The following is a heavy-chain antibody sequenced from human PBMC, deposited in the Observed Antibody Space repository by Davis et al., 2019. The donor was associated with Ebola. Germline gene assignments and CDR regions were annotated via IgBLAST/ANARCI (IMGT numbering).Heavy chain of an antibody. D-gene: IGHD3-3*01. CDR3: AAPTSIGHTIRRPYYGMDV. CDR2: IVVGSGNT. Sequence: SVKVSCKASGFTFTSSAVQWVRQARGQRLEWIGWIVVGSGNTNYAQKFQERVTITRDMSTSTAYMELSSLRSEDTAVYYCAAPTSIGHTIRRPYYGMDVWGQGTTVTVSS. CDR1: GFTFTSSA. V-gene: IGHV1-58*01. J-gene: IGHJ6*02.